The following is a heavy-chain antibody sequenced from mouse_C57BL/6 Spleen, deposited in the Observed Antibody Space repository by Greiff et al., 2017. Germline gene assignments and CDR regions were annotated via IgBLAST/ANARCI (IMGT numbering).Heavy chain of an antibody. CDR2: IDPETGGT. CDR3: TRGPYYSNLYYFDD. CDR1: GYTFTDYE. D-gene: IGHD2-5*01. J-gene: IGHJ2*01. V-gene: IGHV1-15*01. Sequence: VQLQQSGAELVRPGASVTLSCKASGYTFTDYEMHWVKQTPVHGLEWIGAIDPETGGTAYNQKFKGKAILTADKSSSTAYMELRSLTSEDSAVYYCTRGPYYSNLYYFDDWGQGTTLTVSS.